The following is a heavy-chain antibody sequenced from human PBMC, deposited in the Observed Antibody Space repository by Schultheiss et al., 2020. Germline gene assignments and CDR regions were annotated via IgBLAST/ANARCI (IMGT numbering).Heavy chain of an antibody. D-gene: IGHD1-7*01. CDR2: ISWNSGSI. Sequence: GGSLRLSCAASGFTFDDYAMHWVRQAPGKGLEWVSGISWNSGSIGYADSVKGRFTISRDNAKNSLYLQMNSLRAEDTALYYCTRELRVTSDYYYGMDVWGQGTTVTVSS. CDR1: GFTFDDYA. CDR3: TRELRVTSDYYYGMDV. J-gene: IGHJ6*02. V-gene: IGHV3-9*01.